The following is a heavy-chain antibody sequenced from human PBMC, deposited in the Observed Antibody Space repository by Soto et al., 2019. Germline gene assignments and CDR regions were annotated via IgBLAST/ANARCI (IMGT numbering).Heavy chain of an antibody. Sequence: QVQLVESGGGVVQPGRSLRLSCAASGFTFSSYGMHWVRQAPGKGLEWVAVISYDGSNKYYADSVKGRFTISRDNSKNTLYLQRNSLRAEDTAVYYCAKEFRGVNDYWGQGTLVTVSS. CDR3: AKEFRGVNDY. D-gene: IGHD3-10*01. V-gene: IGHV3-30*18. CDR2: ISYDGSNK. J-gene: IGHJ4*02. CDR1: GFTFSSYG.